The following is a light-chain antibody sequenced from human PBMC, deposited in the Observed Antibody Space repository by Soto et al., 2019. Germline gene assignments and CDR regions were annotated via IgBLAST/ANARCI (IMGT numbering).Light chain of an antibody. Sequence: QSALTQPPSASGSPRQSVTISCTGTSSDVGGYNYVSWYQQHPGKAPKLMIYEVSKRPSGVPDRFSGSKSGNTASLTVSGLQTEDEADYYCSSYAGSYTVVFGGGTKLTVL. CDR1: SSDVGGYNY. J-gene: IGLJ2*01. CDR2: EVS. V-gene: IGLV2-8*01. CDR3: SSYAGSYTVV.